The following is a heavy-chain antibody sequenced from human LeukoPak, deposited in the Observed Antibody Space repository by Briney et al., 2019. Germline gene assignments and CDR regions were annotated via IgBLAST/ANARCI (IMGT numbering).Heavy chain of an antibody. CDR2: ISYDGSNK. J-gene: IGHJ4*02. CDR3: ARGQVGPFGDYGLVDY. D-gene: IGHD4-17*01. V-gene: IGHV3-30-3*01. CDR1: GLTFSAYA. Sequence: GGSLRLSCATSGLTFSAYAMHWVRQAPGKGLEWVAVISYDGSNKYYADSVKGRFTIFRDNSKNTVHLQMNSLKSEDTAAYYCARGQVGPFGDYGLVDYWGQGTPVIVSS.